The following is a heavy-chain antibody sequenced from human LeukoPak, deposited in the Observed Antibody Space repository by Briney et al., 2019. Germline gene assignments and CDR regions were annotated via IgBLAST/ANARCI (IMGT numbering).Heavy chain of an antibody. CDR3: VRVGSASGDPLEFDF. D-gene: IGHD2-21*02. CDR2: MSGYSGKT. CDR1: GYSFNKYG. V-gene: IGHV1-18*01. J-gene: IGHJ4*02. Sequence: ASVKVSCKASGYSFNKYGISWVRQAPGQGLEWMGWMSGYSGKTEPAQKLQDRITMTTDNSTSTAYLEPTGLRSDDTALYFCVRVGSASGDPLEFDFWGQGTLVTVSS.